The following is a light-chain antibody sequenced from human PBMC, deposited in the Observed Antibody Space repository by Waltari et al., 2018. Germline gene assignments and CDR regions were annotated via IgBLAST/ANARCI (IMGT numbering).Light chain of an antibody. CDR1: QTVYTY. CDR2: DAS. CDR3: LQRVSRPPWT. V-gene: IGKV3-11*01. J-gene: IGKJ1*01. Sequence: ETVLTQSPATLSLSPGERATLSCRASQTVYTYLAWYQQKPGQAPRLLIYDASNRASGVRARFSGSGSGTDFTLTISSLEPEDFAVYYCLQRVSRPPWTFGQGTKVEL.